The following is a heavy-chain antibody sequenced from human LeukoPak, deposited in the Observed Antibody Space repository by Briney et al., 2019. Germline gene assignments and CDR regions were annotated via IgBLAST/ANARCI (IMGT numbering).Heavy chain of an antibody. CDR1: GGTLSSYA. D-gene: IGHD6-19*01. CDR2: IIPIFGTA. V-gene: IGHV1-69*13. CDR3: ARAPIAVAGRNPYYYGMDV. Sequence: GASVKVSCKASGGTLSSYAISWVRQAPGQGLEWMGGIIPIFGTANYAQKFQGRVTITADESTSTAYMELSSLRSEDTAVYYCARAPIAVAGRNPYYYGMDVWGQGTTVTVSS. J-gene: IGHJ6*02.